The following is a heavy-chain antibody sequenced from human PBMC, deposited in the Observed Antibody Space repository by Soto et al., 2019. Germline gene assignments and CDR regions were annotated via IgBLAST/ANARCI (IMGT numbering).Heavy chain of an antibody. CDR1: GFTFSPYG. J-gene: IGHJ6*02. V-gene: IGHV3-7*03. CDR2: INQDGSDK. CDR3: ARWNYAMDV. Sequence: EVHLVESGGGLVQPGGSLRLSCAASGFTFSPYGMTWVRQAPGKGLEWVANINQDGSDKYYVASVKGRFSISRDNAKNSLYLQMDSLRVEDTALYYCARWNYAMDVWGQGTTVTVSS.